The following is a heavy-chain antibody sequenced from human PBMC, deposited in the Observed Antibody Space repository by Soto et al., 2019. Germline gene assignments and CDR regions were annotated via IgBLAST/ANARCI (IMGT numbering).Heavy chain of an antibody. Sequence: QVQLVQSGAEVKKPGASVKVSCKASGYTFTSYYMHWVRQAPGQGLEWMGIINPSGGSTSYAQKFQVRVTMTRDTSTSTVYMERSSLRSEATAVYYCARAFGGATTADYWGQGTLVTVSS. CDR1: GYTFTSYY. J-gene: IGHJ4*02. D-gene: IGHD1-26*01. CDR2: INPSGGST. V-gene: IGHV1-46*01. CDR3: ARAFGGATTADY.